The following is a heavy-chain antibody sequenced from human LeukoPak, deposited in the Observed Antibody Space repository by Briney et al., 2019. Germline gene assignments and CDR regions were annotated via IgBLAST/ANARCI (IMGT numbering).Heavy chain of an antibody. CDR3: AKDKLTDSKTAFGL. CDR1: GFTFSSYA. CDR2: ITGNGGST. Sequence: GGSLRLSCAASGFTFSSYAMSWVRQAPGKGLEWVSAITGNGGSTSYADFVKGRFTISRDNSKDTLYLQMNSLRAEDTAIYYCAKDKLTDSKTAFGLWGQGTMVTVSS. J-gene: IGHJ3*01. V-gene: IGHV3-23*01. D-gene: IGHD3-9*01.